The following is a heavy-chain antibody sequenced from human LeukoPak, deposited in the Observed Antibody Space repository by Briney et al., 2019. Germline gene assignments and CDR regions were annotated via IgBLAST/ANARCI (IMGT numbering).Heavy chain of an antibody. CDR1: GYTFTSSD. CDR2: INPKSGRT. D-gene: IGHD6-13*01. Sequence: ASVKVSCKASGYTFTSSDINWVRQATGQGLEWMGWINPKSGRTGYAKKFQARASMTMNTSISTAYMEVSSLRFEDTAVYYCAGGRSGLAAAGTYDYWGQGTLITVSS. V-gene: IGHV1-8*01. CDR3: AGGRSGLAAAGTYDY. J-gene: IGHJ4*02.